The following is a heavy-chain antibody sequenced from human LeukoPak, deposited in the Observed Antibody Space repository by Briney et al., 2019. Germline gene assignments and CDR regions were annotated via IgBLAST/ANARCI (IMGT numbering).Heavy chain of an antibody. D-gene: IGHD6-19*01. Sequence: SVKVSCKASGGTFSSYAISWVRQAPGQGLEWMGGIIPIFGTANYAQKFQGRVTITADESTNTAYMELSSLRSEDTAVYYCARGRSPVSWQWLAHADAFDIWGQGTMVTVSS. J-gene: IGHJ3*02. V-gene: IGHV1-69*13. CDR2: IIPIFGTA. CDR3: ARGRSPVSWQWLAHADAFDI. CDR1: GGTFSSYA.